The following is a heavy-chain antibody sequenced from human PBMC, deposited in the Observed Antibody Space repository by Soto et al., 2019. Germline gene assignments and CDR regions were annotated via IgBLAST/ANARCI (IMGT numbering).Heavy chain of an antibody. V-gene: IGHV3-23*01. D-gene: IGHD3-22*01. CDR1: GFTFSSYA. CDR3: AKDSLPYYYDSSGYYHFGWFDP. Sequence: EVQLLESGGGLVQPGGSLRLSCAASGFTFSSYAMSWVRQAPGKGLEWVSAISGSGGSTYYADSVKGRFTISRDNSKNTLYLQMNSLRAEDTAVYYCAKDSLPYYYDSSGYYHFGWFDPWGQGTLVTVSS. J-gene: IGHJ5*02. CDR2: ISGSGGST.